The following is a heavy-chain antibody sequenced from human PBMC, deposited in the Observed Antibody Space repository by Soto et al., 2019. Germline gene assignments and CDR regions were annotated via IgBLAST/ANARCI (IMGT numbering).Heavy chain of an antibody. J-gene: IGHJ6*02. V-gene: IGHV1-69*06. CDR2: IIPIFGTA. D-gene: IGHD1-26*01. CDR1: GGTFSSYA. CDR3: ARGEVALGVPPYYYYYYGMDV. Sequence: QVQLVQSGAEVKKPGSSVKVSCKASGGTFSSYAISWVRQAPGQGLEWMGGIIPIFGTANYAQKCQGRVTITADKSTSPAYMELSSLRSEDTAVYYCARGEVALGVPPYYYYYYGMDVWGQGTTVTVSS.